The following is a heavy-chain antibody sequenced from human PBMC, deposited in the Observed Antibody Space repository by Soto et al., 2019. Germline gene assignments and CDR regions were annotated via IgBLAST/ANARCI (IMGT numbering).Heavy chain of an antibody. CDR2: ISAYNGNT. D-gene: IGHD4-17*01. V-gene: IGHV1-18*01. Sequence: ASVKVSCKASGYTFTSYGISWVRQAPGQGLEWMGWISAYNGNTNYAQKLQGRVTMTTDTSTSTAYMELRSLRSDDTAVYYCARDDYGDYMVYWFDPWGQGTLVTVSS. J-gene: IGHJ5*02. CDR3: ARDDYGDYMVYWFDP. CDR1: GYTFTSYG.